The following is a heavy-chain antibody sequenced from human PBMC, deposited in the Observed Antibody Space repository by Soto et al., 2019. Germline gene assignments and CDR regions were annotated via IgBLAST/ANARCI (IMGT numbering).Heavy chain of an antibody. J-gene: IGHJ4*02. CDR3: ARRDSGGFFRFFDS. V-gene: IGHV1-69*06. Sequence: QVQLVQSGTEVKKPGSSVKVSCKTSGGSLSTNPISWVRQAPGQGLEWMGGTGSGTGPGNHAQKFQGRLTVPADKSTGTVYMELTNLSSEDTAVYYCARRDSGGFFRFFDSRGQGTLVTVSS. D-gene: IGHD2-15*01. CDR2: TGSGTGPG. CDR1: GGSLSTNP.